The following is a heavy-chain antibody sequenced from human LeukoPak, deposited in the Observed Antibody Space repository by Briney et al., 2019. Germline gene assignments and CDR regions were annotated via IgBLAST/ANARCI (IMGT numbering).Heavy chain of an antibody. CDR1: GGSISSYY. V-gene: IGHV4-59*08. J-gene: IGHJ6*03. CDR2: IYYSGST. CDR3: ARGSVEHYYYYMDV. D-gene: IGHD2-15*01. Sequence: PSETLSLTCTVSGGSISSYYWSWIRQPPGKGLGWIGYIYYSGSTNYNPSLKSRVTISVDTSKNQFSLKLSSVTAADTAVYYCARGSVEHYYYYMDVWGKGTTVTVSS.